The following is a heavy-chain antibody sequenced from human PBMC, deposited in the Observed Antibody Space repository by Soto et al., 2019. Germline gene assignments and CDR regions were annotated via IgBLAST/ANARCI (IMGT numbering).Heavy chain of an antibody. CDR2: IYYSGNT. CDR3: ARGAGGWFDP. D-gene: IGHD3-10*01. J-gene: IGHJ5*02. Sequence: LSLTCTVSSGSVSSTSYYWSWIRQPPGKGLEWIGYIYYSGNTNYNPSLKSRVTISVDTSKNQFSLKLNYVTAADTAVYYCARGAGGWFDPWGQGTLVTVSS. CDR1: SGSVSSTSYY. V-gene: IGHV4-61*01.